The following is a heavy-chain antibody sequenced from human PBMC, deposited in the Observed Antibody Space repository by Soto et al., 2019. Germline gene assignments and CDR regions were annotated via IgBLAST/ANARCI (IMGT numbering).Heavy chain of an antibody. J-gene: IGHJ4*01. CDR3: TTDSYFTSKLVRFDY. Sequence: GGSLRLSCAASGFTFSSYSMNWVRQAPGKGLEWVGRIKSRVNGGTPDFAAPVRGRFAISRDDSRSMVYLQMNRLKTEDTAVYYCTTDSYFTSKLVRFDYWGLGTLVTVSS. V-gene: IGHV3-15*07. CDR1: GFTFSSYS. CDR2: IKSRVNGGTP. D-gene: IGHD2-21*01.